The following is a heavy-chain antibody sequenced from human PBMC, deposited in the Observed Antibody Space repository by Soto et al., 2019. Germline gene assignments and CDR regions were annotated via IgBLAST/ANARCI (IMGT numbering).Heavy chain of an antibody. Sequence: SVKVSCKAAGGPFSRYTITWEQQAPGQGLEWMGRIIPILGIANYAQNFQGRVTIVADKSTGTAVMELSSLTSEDTAIYYCAGGRDYDPLTGYSRPDSWFDPWG. J-gene: IGHJ5*02. D-gene: IGHD3-9*01. CDR2: IIPILGIA. CDR1: GGPFSRYT. V-gene: IGHV1-69*02. CDR3: AGGRDYDPLTGYSRPDSWFDP.